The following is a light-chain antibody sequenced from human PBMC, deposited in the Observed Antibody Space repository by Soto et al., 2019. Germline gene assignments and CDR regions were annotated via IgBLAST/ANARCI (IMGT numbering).Light chain of an antibody. V-gene: IGKV3-20*01. CDR3: QQYGSSPFT. J-gene: IGKJ4*01. CDR2: ATS. Sequence: EIVVTQSPGTLSLSAGERATLSCRASQSISSNYLAWYQQKPDQAPRLLIFATSSRATGIPDRFSGRGSGTDFTLTISRLEPEDFAVYYCQQYGSSPFTFGGGTKVEIK. CDR1: QSISSNY.